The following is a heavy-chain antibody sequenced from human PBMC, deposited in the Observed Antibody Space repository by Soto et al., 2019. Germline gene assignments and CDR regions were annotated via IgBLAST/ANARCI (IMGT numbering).Heavy chain of an antibody. CDR2: IQNSGST. J-gene: IGHJ4*02. CDR1: GGSISTSY. CDR3: AGGQQWLVYNN. Sequence: PSETLSLTCSVSGGSISTSYWSWVRQPPGKGLEWIGHIQNSGSTNYNPSLKSRVTLSIDTSKNQFFLELSSVTAADTAVYYCAGGQQWLVYNNWGQGTRVTVSS. V-gene: IGHV4-59*01. D-gene: IGHD6-19*01.